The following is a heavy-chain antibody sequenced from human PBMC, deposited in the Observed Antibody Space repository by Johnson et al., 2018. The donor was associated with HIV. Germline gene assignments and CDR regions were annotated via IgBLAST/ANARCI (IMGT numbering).Heavy chain of an antibody. CDR2: ISYDGSNK. D-gene: IGHD3-9*01. Sequence: VHLVESGGGVVQPGRSLRLYCAASGFTFSSYAMHWVRQAPGKGLEWVAVISYDGSNKYYADSVKGRFTISRDNSKNSLYLQMNSLRAEDTAVYYCARELVRYAFDIWGQGTMVTVSS. CDR1: GFTFSSYA. CDR3: ARELVRYAFDI. V-gene: IGHV3-30*04. J-gene: IGHJ3*02.